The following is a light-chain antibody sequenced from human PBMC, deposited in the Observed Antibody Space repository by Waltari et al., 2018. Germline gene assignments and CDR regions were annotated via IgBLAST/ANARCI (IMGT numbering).Light chain of an antibody. CDR2: ANT. Sequence: QSVLTKPPSVSGAPGQRVTISRTGSNSHPGAGYDVHWYQQLPGTAPKLLIYANTNRPSGVPDRFSGSKSGTSASLAITGLQAEDEADYYCQSYDTSLSGSRVFGGGTKLTVL. V-gene: IGLV1-40*01. CDR1: NSHPGAGYD. J-gene: IGLJ2*01. CDR3: QSYDTSLSGSRV.